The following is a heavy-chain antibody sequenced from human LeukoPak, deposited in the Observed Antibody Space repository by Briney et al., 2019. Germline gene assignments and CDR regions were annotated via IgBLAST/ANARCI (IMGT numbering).Heavy chain of an antibody. Sequence: PSETLSLTCTVSGDSINNNNYFWGWIRQPPGKGLEWIGNIYYNGRTYYSPSLKSRGTISVDTSNNQFSLKLSSVTAADTAVYYCARITDRTIFGEIMHGFDIWGQGTPVTVSS. V-gene: IGHV4-39*01. J-gene: IGHJ3*02. CDR1: GDSINNNNYF. D-gene: IGHD3-3*01. CDR2: IYYNGRT. CDR3: ARITDRTIFGEIMHGFDI.